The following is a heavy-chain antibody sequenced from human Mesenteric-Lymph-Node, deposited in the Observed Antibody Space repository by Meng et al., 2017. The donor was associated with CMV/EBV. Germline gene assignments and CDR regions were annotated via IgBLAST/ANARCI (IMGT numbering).Heavy chain of an antibody. V-gene: IGHV3-15*01. CDR1: GFTFRNAW. D-gene: IGHD3-3*01. Sequence: GESLKISCAASGFTFRNAWMNWVRQASGKGLEWVGLIKSKTDGGTTDYAAPVKGRFTISRDDSKNTLYLQMNSLKTEDTAVYYCTTALRLTLFGVVTQGDYWGQGTLVTVSS. CDR2: IKSKTDGGTT. CDR3: TTALRLTLFGVVTQGDY. J-gene: IGHJ4*02.